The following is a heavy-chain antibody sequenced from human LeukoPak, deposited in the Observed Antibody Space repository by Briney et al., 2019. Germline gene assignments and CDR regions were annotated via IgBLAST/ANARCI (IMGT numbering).Heavy chain of an antibody. CDR2: IIPILGIA. Sequence: SVKVSCKASGGTFSSYAISWVRQAPGQGLEWMGRIIPILGIANYAQKFQGRVTITADKSTSTAYMELSSLRSEDTAVYYCARDLVVPDAIVPYFDYWGQGTLVTVSS. CDR3: ARDLVVPDAIVPYFDY. CDR1: GGTFSSYA. V-gene: IGHV1-69*04. J-gene: IGHJ4*02. D-gene: IGHD2-2*02.